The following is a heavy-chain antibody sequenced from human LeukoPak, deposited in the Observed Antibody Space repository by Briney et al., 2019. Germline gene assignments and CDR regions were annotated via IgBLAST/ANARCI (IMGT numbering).Heavy chain of an antibody. CDR3: AREAIFGVVIIVWDY. D-gene: IGHD3-3*01. V-gene: IGHV3-7*01. Sequence: PGGSLRLSCAASGFTFSSYWMSWVRQAPGKGLEWVANIKQDGSEKYYVDSVKGRFTISRDNAKNSLYLQMNSLRAEDTAVYYCAREAIFGVVIIVWDYWGQGTLVTVSS. CDR2: IKQDGSEK. CDR1: GFTFSSYW. J-gene: IGHJ4*02.